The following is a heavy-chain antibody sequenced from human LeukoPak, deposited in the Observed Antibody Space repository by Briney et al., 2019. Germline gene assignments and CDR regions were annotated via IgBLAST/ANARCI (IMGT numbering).Heavy chain of an antibody. CDR3: ATSRVSWGLDV. CDR2: ICSAGST. V-gene: IGHV3-53*01. D-gene: IGHD5-24*01. Sequence: PGGSLRLSCAASGFTVSDNCMSWVRQAPGKGLEWVSVICSAGSTYYAASVRGRFTISRDISKNTLYLQMNSLRADDTAVYYCATSRVSWGLDVWGQGTTVIVSS. CDR1: GFTVSDNC. J-gene: IGHJ6*02.